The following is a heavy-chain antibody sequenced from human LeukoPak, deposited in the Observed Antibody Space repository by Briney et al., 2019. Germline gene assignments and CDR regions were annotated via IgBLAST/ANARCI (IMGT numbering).Heavy chain of an antibody. CDR2: IWYDGSNK. CDR3: ARDPSEGYFHY. Sequence: GGSLRLSCAASGFTFSSYGMHGVRQAPGKGLEWVAVIWYDGSNKYYADSVKGRFTISRDNSKNTLYLQMNSLRAEDTAVYYCARDPSEGYFHYWGQGTLVTVSS. V-gene: IGHV3-33*01. J-gene: IGHJ4*02. CDR1: GFTFSSYG.